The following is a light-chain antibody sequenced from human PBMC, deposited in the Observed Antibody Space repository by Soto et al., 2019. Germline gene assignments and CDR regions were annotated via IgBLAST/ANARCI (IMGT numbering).Light chain of an antibody. J-gene: IGKJ5*01. V-gene: IGKV3-20*01. CDR2: GAS. CDR3: QQHGSSHPTT. CDR1: ERVSRN. Sequence: EVVMTHSPATHSQSPGERATLSCSGSERVSRNLAWYQQKPGQAPRLLIYGASSRATGIPDRFSGSGSGTDFTLTISRLEPEDFAVYYCQQHGSSHPTTFGQGTRLEIK.